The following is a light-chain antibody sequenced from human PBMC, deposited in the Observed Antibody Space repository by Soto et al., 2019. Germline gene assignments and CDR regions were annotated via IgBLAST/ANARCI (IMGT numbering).Light chain of an antibody. CDR3: SSYTSSSLYV. J-gene: IGLJ1*01. CDR1: SSDVGGSNY. CDR2: DDS. V-gene: IGLV2-14*01. Sequence: QSALSLPASVSGSPGQSITISCTGTSSDVGGSNYVSWYQQLPGKAPKLMIYDDSDRPSGVSNRFSGSKSGNTASLTISGLQAEDEADYYCSSYTSSSLYVFGTGTKATGL.